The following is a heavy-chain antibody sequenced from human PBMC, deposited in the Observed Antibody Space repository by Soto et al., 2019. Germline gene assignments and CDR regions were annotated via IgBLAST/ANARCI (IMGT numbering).Heavy chain of an antibody. CDR2: IYYSGST. Sequence: PXESLSLTCTVSGGPVSSYYWSWIRQPPGKGLEWIGYIYYSGSTNYNPSLKSRVTISVDTSKNQFSLKLSSVTAADTAVYYCARHITRGYSYEAGYYYGMDVWGQGTTVTVSS. J-gene: IGHJ6*02. D-gene: IGHD5-18*01. CDR3: ARHITRGYSYEAGYYYGMDV. V-gene: IGHV4-59*02. CDR1: GGPVSSYY.